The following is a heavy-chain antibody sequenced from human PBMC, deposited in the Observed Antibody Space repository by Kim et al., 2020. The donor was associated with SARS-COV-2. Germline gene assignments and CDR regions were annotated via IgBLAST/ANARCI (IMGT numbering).Heavy chain of an antibody. J-gene: IGHJ4*02. CDR1: GGSISSDW. Sequence: SETLSLTCNVSGGSISSDWWSWIRRPAGKGLEWIGRIHPSGTTNYNPSLKSRVSISLDTSKNQFSLQVNSVTAADTAIYFCAREENPAGRSFDFWGQG. D-gene: IGHD4-17*01. CDR2: IHPSGTT. V-gene: IGHV4-4*07. CDR3: AREENPAGRSFDF.